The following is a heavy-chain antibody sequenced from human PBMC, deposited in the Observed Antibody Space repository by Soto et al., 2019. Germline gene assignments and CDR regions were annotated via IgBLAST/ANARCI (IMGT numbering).Heavy chain of an antibody. CDR1: GYTFTNYD. J-gene: IGHJ3*02. D-gene: IGHD3-10*01. V-gene: IGHV1-8*01. CDR3: ARGSFGELFDAFDI. CDR2: MNPNSGNI. Sequence: ASVKVSCKASGYTFTNYDINWVRQATGQGLEWMGWMNPNSGNIEYAQKFQGRVTMTRNTSISTAYMELSSLRSEDTAVYYCARGSFGELFDAFDIWGQGTMVTVSS.